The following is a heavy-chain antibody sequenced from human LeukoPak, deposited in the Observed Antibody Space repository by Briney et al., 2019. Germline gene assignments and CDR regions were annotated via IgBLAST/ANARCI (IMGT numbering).Heavy chain of an antibody. CDR2: IKEDGSAK. V-gene: IGHV3-7*01. D-gene: IGHD5/OR15-5a*01. J-gene: IGHJ3*02. Sequence: PGGSLRLSCAASGFTFSSYEMNWVRQAPGKGLEWVAIIKEDGSAKYHVDSVKGRFTISRQNAKNSLYLQMNSLRAEDTAVYYCARDVSAFDIWGQGTMVTVSS. CDR3: ARDVSAFDI. CDR1: GFTFSSYE.